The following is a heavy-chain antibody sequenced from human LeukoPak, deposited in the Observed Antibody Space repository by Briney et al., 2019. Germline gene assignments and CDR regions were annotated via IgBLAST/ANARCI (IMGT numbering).Heavy chain of an antibody. J-gene: IGHJ3*01. CDR3: VRDGEGLDF. Sequence: GGALRLSCSAPGFTFIKVWMSSGRPAPGEGVEWGADIKQGGDEKYYVDSVKGRFTISRDDAKDSLYLQMNSLRVEDTAVYYYVRDGEGLDFWGQGTTVTVSS. CDR1: GFTFIKVW. CDR2: IKQGGDEK. D-gene: IGHD2-21*01. V-gene: IGHV3-7*01.